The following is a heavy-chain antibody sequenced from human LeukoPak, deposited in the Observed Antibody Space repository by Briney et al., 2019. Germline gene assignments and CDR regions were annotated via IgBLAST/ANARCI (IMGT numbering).Heavy chain of an antibody. J-gene: IGHJ3*02. D-gene: IGHD3-22*01. CDR2: IYSPGT. V-gene: IGHV4-61*02. CDR1: AGSINSDGYY. CDR3: ARGIGTSYESSRDAFDI. Sequence: SQTLSLTCTVSAGSINSDGYYWSWIRQPAGKGLEWIGRIYSPGTNYNYNPSLKGRVTISIDTSKNQFSLKLTSVTAGDTAVYYCARGIGTSYESSRDAFDIWGQGTMVTVSS.